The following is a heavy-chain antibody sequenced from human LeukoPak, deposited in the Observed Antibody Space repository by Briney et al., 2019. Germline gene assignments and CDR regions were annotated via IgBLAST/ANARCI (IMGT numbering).Heavy chain of an antibody. J-gene: IGHJ5*02. D-gene: IGHD6-6*01. CDR1: GYTFTSYD. CDR2: MNPNSGNT. V-gene: IGHV1-8*03. CDR3: ARTRRAARRADNWFDP. Sequence: ASVKVSCKASGYTFTSYDINWVRQATGQGLKWMGWMNPNSGNTGYAQKFQGRVTITRNTSISTAYMELSSLRSEDTAVYYCARTRRAARRADNWFDPWGQGTLVTVSS.